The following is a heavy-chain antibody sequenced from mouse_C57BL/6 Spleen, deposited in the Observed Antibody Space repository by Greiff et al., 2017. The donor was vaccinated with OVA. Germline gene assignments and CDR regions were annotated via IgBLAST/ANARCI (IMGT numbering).Heavy chain of an antibody. V-gene: IGHV1-50*01. Sequence: QVQLQQPGAELVKPGASVKLSCKASGYTFTSYWMQWVKQRPEQGLEWIGEIDPSDSYTNYNQKFKGKATLTVDTSSSTAYMQLSSLTSEDSAVYYCASYGSSHLDYWGQGTTLTVSS. CDR3: ASYGSSHLDY. J-gene: IGHJ2*01. CDR1: GYTFTSYW. D-gene: IGHD1-1*01. CDR2: IDPSDSYT.